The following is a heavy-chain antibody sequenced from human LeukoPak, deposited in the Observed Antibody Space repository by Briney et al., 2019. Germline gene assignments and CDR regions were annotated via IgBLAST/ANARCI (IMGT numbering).Heavy chain of an antibody. CDR3: ARARDSSGYYSDAFDI. V-gene: IGHV4-30-2*01. D-gene: IGHD3-22*01. Sequence: PSQTLSLTCTVSGGSISSGTYYWSWIRQPPGKGLEWIGYIYHSGSTYYNPSLKSRVTISVDRSKNQFSLKLSSVTAADTAVYCCARARDSSGYYSDAFDIWGQGTMVTVSS. CDR2: IYHSGST. CDR1: GGSISSGTYY. J-gene: IGHJ3*02.